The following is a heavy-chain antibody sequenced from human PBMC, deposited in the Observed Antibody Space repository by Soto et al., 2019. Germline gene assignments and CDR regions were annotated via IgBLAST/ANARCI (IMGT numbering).Heavy chain of an antibody. CDR3: ATQPPPLCGGNSRTRGSYYYYGMDV. CDR1: GGTFSSYA. D-gene: IGHD2-21*02. Sequence: QVQLVQSGAEVKRPGSSVKVSCKASGGTFSSYAISWVRQAPGQGLEWMGGIIPIFGTADYAQKFQGRVTITADEPTSTPYMELSSLRSEDTAVYYWATQPPPLCGGNSRTRGSYYYYGMDVWGQGTTVTVSS. V-gene: IGHV1-69*12. CDR2: IIPIFGTA. J-gene: IGHJ6*02.